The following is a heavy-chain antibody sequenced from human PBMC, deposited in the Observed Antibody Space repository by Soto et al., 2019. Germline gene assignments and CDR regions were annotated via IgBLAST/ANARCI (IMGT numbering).Heavy chain of an antibody. V-gene: IGHV2-5*01. D-gene: IGHD2-15*01. CDR2: IFWNDDK. CDR1: GFSLSTSGMA. CDR3: AHCPTYCAASKGQKAGAFDT. Sequence: QITLKESGPTLVKPTQTLTLTCTFSGFSLSTSGMAVGWVRQPPGKALEWFALIFWNDDKYYNPSLKSRLSITQDTSKNQVVLTLTNMEPMDTATDVSAHCPTYCAASKGQKAGAFDTWGQGTLVTVS. J-gene: IGHJ4*03.